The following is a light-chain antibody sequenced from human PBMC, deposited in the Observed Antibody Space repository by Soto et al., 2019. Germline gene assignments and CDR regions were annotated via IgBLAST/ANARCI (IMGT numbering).Light chain of an antibody. J-gene: IGKJ5*01. CDR2: GTS. Sequence: EIVMTHSPATLSVSPWDIATLSCRAGQPLNNNVAWYQHKPGQAPRLLIYGTSTRATGISVRFSGGGSGTEFTLTISSLQSEDFAVYYCQQYEKWPPSITSGQGTRLEIK. V-gene: IGKV3-15*01. CDR3: QQYEKWPPSIT. CDR1: QPLNNN.